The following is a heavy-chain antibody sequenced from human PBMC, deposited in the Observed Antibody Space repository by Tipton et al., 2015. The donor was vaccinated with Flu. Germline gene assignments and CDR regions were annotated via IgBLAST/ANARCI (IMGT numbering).Heavy chain of an antibody. CDR1: GFTFSSYA. CDR3: AKSLVVVAPNAVYGMDV. J-gene: IGHJ6*02. V-gene: IGHV3-23*01. Sequence: SLRLSCAASGFTFSSYAMSWVRQAPGKGLEWVSGISGSGDNTFYADSVKGRSTISRDNVKNTLYLQMSSLRADDTAVYYCAKSLVVVAPNAVYGMDVWGQGTTVTVSS. D-gene: IGHD2-21*01. CDR2: ISGSGDNT.